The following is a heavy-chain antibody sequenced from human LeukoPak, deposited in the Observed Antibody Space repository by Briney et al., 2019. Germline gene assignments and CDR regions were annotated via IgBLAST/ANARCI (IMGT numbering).Heavy chain of an antibody. CDR2: IYYSGSN. D-gene: IGHD6-13*01. CDR3: ARSFHSSSWYFDY. Sequence: SETLSLTCTVSGGTISNYYWSWVRQPPGKGLEWIGYIYYSGSNNYNPYLNSRVTISVDTSKNQFSLKLSSVTAADTPVYYCARSFHSSSWYFDYWGQGTLVTVSS. CDR1: GGTISNYY. J-gene: IGHJ4*02. V-gene: IGHV4-59*08.